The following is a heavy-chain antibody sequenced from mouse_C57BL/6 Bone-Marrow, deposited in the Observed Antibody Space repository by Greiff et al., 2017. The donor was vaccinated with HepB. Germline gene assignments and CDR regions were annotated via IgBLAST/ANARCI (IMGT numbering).Heavy chain of an antibody. CDR3: AIDDYRSSYYAMDY. J-gene: IGHJ4*01. D-gene: IGHD2-4*01. CDR1: GYTFTSYW. V-gene: IGHV1-74*01. CDR2: IHPSDSDT. Sequence: VQLQQPGAELVKPGASVKVSCKASGYTFTSYWMHWVKQRPGQGLEWIGRIHPSDSDTNYNQKFKGKATLTVDKSSSTAYMQLNSLTSEDSAVYCCAIDDYRSSYYAMDYWGQGTSVTVSA.